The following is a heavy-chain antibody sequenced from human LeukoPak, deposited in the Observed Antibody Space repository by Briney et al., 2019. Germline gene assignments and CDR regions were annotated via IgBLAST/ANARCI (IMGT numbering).Heavy chain of an antibody. Sequence: PSETLSLTCTVSGGSISSSSYYWGWIRQPPGKGLKWIGSIYYSGSTYYNPSLKSRVTISVDTSKNQFSLKLSSVTAADTAVYYCARRDFLDYWGQGTLVTVSS. CDR3: ARRDFLDY. D-gene: IGHD3-3*01. CDR2: IYYSGST. J-gene: IGHJ4*02. V-gene: IGHV4-39*01. CDR1: GGSISSSSYY.